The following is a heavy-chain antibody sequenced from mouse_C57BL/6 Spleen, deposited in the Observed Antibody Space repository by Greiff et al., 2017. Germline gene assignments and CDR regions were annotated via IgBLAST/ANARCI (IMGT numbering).Heavy chain of an antibody. V-gene: IGHV5-12*01. CDR1: GFTFSDYY. CDR2: ISNGGGST. D-gene: IGHD2-1*01. Sequence: EVMLVESGGGLVQPGGSLKLSCAASGFTFSDYYMYWVRQTPEKRLEWVAYISNGGGSTYYPDTVKGRFTISRDNAKNTLYLQMSRLKSEDTAMYYCARQGIYYAHYYAMDYWGQGTSVTVSS. CDR3: ARQGIYYAHYYAMDY. J-gene: IGHJ4*01.